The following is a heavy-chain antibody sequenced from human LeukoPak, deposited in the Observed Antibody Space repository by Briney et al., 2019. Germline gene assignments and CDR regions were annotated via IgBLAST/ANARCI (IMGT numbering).Heavy chain of an antibody. V-gene: IGHV4-30-4*01. CDR2: MYYTGSS. D-gene: IGHD4-17*01. CDR1: GGSISSGYYY. CDR3: ARETTVTTGYYFDY. Sequence: SETLSLTCTVSGGSISSGYYYWSWIRQPPGKGLEWIAYMYYTGSSYYNPSLKSRVTISLDTSKNQFSLKLSSVTAADTAVYYCARETTVTTGYYFDYWGQGTLVTVSS. J-gene: IGHJ4*02.